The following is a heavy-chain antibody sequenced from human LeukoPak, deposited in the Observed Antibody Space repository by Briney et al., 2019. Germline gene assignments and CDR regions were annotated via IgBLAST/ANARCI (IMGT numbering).Heavy chain of an antibody. CDR2: ISSSGSTI. D-gene: IGHD6-19*01. J-gene: IGHJ4*02. CDR3: AKPEAVAGTLDDY. Sequence: PGGSLRLSCAASGFTFSSYEMNWVRQAPGKGLEWVSYISSSGSTIYYADSVKGRFTISRDNSKNTLYLQMNSLRAEDTAVYYCAKPEAVAGTLDDYWGQGTLVTVSS. V-gene: IGHV3-48*03. CDR1: GFTFSSYE.